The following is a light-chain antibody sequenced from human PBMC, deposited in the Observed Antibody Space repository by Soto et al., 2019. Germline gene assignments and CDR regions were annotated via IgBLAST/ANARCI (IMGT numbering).Light chain of an antibody. CDR2: GAS. V-gene: IGKV1D-12*01. CDR1: QDISHY. J-gene: IGKJ1*01. Sequence: DIPVTQSPSSVSASVGDRVTITCRASQDISHYLAWYQQKPGKATKLLIYGASSLQSGVPSRFSGSGSGTDFTLTISSLQPEDFATFYCQQAYTFPRTFGQGTKVEIQ. CDR3: QQAYTFPRT.